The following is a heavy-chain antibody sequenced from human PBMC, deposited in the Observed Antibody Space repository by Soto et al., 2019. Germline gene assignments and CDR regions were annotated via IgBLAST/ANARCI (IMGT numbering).Heavy chain of an antibody. CDR1: GFPFRTHG. J-gene: IGHJ5*02. CDR3: ARERNDFWSGLNWFDP. V-gene: IGHV3-33*01. CDR2: IWYDGSNK. Sequence: ALRLSCGASGFPFRTHGMHRVRQAPGQGPVWVAVIWYDGSNKYYADSVQGRFTISRDNSKNTLYLQMNSLRAEDTAVYYCARERNDFWSGLNWFDPWGQGTLVTVSS. D-gene: IGHD3-3*01.